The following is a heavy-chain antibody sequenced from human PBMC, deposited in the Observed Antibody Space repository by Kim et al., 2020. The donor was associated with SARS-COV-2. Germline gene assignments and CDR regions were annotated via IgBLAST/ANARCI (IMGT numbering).Heavy chain of an antibody. Sequence: VKGRFTISRDNAKNSLYLQMNSLRAEDTAVYYCAREASYSVGFVGGWFDPWGQGTLVTVSS. CDR3: AREASYSVGFVGGWFDP. J-gene: IGHJ5*02. D-gene: IGHD1-26*01. V-gene: IGHV3-11*06.